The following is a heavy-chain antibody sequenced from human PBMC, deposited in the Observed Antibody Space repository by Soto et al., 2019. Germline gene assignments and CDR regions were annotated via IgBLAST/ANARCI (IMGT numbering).Heavy chain of an antibody. D-gene: IGHD3-3*01. CDR2: INHVGIT. Sequence: SETLSLTCAVSCGSFRGFYWPCIRQSPGKGLEWLGDINHVGITNYNPSLKIRVSIPVDTSKSQFSLKLSSVTAADTAVYYCARAHDFWGGRQQPIDSWGQGTLVNVSS. J-gene: IGHJ4*02. CDR1: CGSFRGFY. V-gene: IGHV4-34*01. CDR3: ARAHDFWGGRQQPIDS.